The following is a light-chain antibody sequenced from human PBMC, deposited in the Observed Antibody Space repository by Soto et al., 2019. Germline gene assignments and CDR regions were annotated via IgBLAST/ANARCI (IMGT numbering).Light chain of an antibody. J-gene: IGKJ4*01. CDR3: QQFNNYLRN. V-gene: IGKV1D-13*01. Sequence: AIQLTQSPSSLSASVGDRVTITCRASQGISSALVWYQQTPGKAPNLLIYDASTLESGVPSRFSGTVGGTDFTLTISSLQPDDLATYYCQQFNNYLRNFGGGPKVHI. CDR2: DAS. CDR1: QGISSA.